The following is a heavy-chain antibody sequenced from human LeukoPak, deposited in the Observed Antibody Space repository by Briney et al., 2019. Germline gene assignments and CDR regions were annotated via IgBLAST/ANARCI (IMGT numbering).Heavy chain of an antibody. V-gene: IGHV1-46*01. D-gene: IGHD5-18*01. CDR1: GYTFTSYY. J-gene: IGHJ4*02. Sequence: ASVKVSCKASGYTFTSYYMHWVRQAPGQGLEWMGIINPSGGSTSYAQKFQGRVTMTRDMSTGTVYMELSSLRSEDTAVYYWARGGYSYGESDYWGQETLVTVSS. CDR2: INPSGGST. CDR3: ARGGYSYGESDY.